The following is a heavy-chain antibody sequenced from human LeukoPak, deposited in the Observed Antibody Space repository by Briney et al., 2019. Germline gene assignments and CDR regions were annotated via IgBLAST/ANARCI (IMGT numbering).Heavy chain of an antibody. D-gene: IGHD3-3*01. J-gene: IGHJ4*02. CDR3: AREGGFYRPLDY. CDR2: IYHSGST. Sequence: SGTLSLTCAVSGGSISTNNWWSWVRQPPGKGLEWIGEIYHSGSTNYNLSLKSRVAISVDKSKNQFSLRLSSVTAADTAVYYCAREGGFYRPLDYSGQGTLVTVSS. V-gene: IGHV4-4*02. CDR1: GGSISTNNW.